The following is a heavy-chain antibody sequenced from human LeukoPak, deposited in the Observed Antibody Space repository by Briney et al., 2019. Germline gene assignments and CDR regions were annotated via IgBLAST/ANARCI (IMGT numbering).Heavy chain of an antibody. D-gene: IGHD3-9*01. CDR3: ARVWYYDILTGVDY. J-gene: IGHJ4*02. Sequence: GGSLRLSCAASGFTFSNYVMHWVRLAPGKGLEWVAVISYDGSNKYYADSVKGRFTISRDNSKNTLYLQMSSLRVEDTAVYYCARVWYYDILTGVDYWGQGTLVTVSS. CDR1: GFTFSNYV. CDR2: ISYDGSNK. V-gene: IGHV3-30*04.